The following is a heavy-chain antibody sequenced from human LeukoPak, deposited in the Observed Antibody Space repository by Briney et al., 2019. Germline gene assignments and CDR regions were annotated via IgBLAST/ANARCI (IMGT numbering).Heavy chain of an antibody. CDR3: AGGFGSYSPDY. J-gene: IGHJ4*02. CDR1: GFTFSSYS. V-gene: IGHV3-21*01. D-gene: IGHD3-10*01. CDR2: ISSSSSYI. Sequence: GGSLRLSCAASGFTFSSYSMNWVRQAPGKGLEWVSSISSSSSYIYYADSVKGRFTISRDNAKSALYLQMNSLRVEDTAVYYCAGGFGSYSPDYWGQGTLVTVSS.